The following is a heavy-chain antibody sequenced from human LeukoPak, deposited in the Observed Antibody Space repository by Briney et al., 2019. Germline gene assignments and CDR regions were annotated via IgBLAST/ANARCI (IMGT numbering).Heavy chain of an antibody. CDR3: ARHPYNWGSFAY. Sequence: GGSLRLSCAASGFTVSSTFMSWVRQAPGMGLEWISVLYNGDTTYYTDSVKGRFTISRDNSNNMLFLQMNNLRADDTAVYYCARHPYNWGSFAYWGQGTLVTVSS. J-gene: IGHJ4*02. CDR1: GFTVSSTF. CDR2: LYNGDTT. V-gene: IGHV3-53*01. D-gene: IGHD7-27*01.